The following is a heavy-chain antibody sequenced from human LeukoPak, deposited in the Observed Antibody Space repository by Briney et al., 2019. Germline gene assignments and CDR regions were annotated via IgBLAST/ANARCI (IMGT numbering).Heavy chain of an antibody. Sequence: GVLRLSCAASGFTFSSYEMHSVRHDAGEGLEWVSAVGIFGDTFYSGSVKGRFTISRENAENPLFLQMNSLGAGGTAVYYCAREGRGSSADAFDIWGQGTMVTVSS. V-gene: IGHV3-13*01. CDR3: AREGRGSSADAFDI. CDR1: GFTFSSYE. D-gene: IGHD3-16*01. J-gene: IGHJ3*02. CDR2: VGIFGDT.